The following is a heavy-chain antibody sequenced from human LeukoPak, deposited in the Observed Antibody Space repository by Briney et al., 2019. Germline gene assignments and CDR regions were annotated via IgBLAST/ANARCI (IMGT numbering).Heavy chain of an antibody. Sequence: PGGSLRLSCAASGFTFSSYAMSWVRQAPGKGLEWVSVIYSGGSTYYADSVKGRFTISRDNSKNTLYLQMNSLRAEDTAVYYCAREASGWRPRGYYFDYWGQGTLVTVSS. D-gene: IGHD6-19*01. CDR1: GFTFSSYA. CDR3: AREASGWRPRGYYFDY. V-gene: IGHV3-66*01. J-gene: IGHJ4*02. CDR2: IYSGGST.